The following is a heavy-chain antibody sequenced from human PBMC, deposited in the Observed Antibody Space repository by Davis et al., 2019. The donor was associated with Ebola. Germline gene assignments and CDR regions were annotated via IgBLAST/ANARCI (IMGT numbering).Heavy chain of an antibody. V-gene: IGHV1-2*02. CDR2: INPNSGGT. J-gene: IGHJ6*02. CDR1: GYTFTGYY. Sequence: ASVKVSCKASGYTFTGYYMHWVRQAPGQGLEWMGWINPNSGGTNYAQKFQGRVTMTRDTSISTAYMELSRLRSDDTAVYYCARDGDIVVVVAANGMDVWGQGTTVTVSS. D-gene: IGHD2-15*01. CDR3: ARDGDIVVVVAANGMDV.